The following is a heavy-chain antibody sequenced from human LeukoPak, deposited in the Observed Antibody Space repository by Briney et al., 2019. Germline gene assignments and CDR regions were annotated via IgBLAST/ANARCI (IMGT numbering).Heavy chain of an antibody. CDR3: ARDMGLSVAALGDLDY. CDR1: GFTLSSYS. Sequence: GGSLRLSCAASGFTLSSYSMSWVRQAPGKGLEWVSSISSSSSYIYYADSVKGRFTTSRDNAKNSLYLQMNSLRAEDTAVYYCARDMGLSVAALGDLDYWGQGTLVTVSS. CDR2: ISSSSSYI. V-gene: IGHV3-21*01. J-gene: IGHJ4*02. D-gene: IGHD6-13*01.